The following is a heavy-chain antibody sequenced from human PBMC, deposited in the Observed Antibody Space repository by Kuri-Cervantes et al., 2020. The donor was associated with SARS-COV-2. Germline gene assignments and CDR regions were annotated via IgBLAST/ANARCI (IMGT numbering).Heavy chain of an antibody. CDR2: ISWNSGLR. Sequence: GGSLRLSCAASEFTVDDYAMHWVRQTPGKGLEWVSGISWNSGLRGYADSVKGRFTISRDNAKNSLFLQMDSLRAEDTARYYCVKDRGTGWYSLGNDGFDIWGPGTTVTVSS. D-gene: IGHD6-19*01. J-gene: IGHJ3*02. CDR3: VKDRGTGWYSLGNDGFDI. CDR1: EFTVDDYA. V-gene: IGHV3-9*01.